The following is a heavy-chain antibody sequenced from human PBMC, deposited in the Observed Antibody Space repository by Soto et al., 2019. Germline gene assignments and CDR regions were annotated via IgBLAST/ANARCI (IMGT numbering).Heavy chain of an antibody. CDR1: GFTFDDYA. CDR2: ISWNSGSI. J-gene: IGHJ4*02. V-gene: IGHV3-9*01. D-gene: IGHD4-17*01. Sequence: GGSLRLSCAASGFTFDDYAMHWVRQAPGKGLEWVSGISWNSGSIGYADSVKGRFTISRDNAKNSLYLQMNSLRAEDTALYYCAKGGDNDYGDFTGNTFDYWGQGTLVTVSS. CDR3: AKGGDNDYGDFTGNTFDY.